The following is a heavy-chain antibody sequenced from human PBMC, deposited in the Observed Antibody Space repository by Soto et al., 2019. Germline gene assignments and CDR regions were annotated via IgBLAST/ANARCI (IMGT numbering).Heavy chain of an antibody. CDR1: GFTFNNYA. D-gene: IGHD6-13*01. V-gene: IGHV3-23*01. CDR2: LSGSGDST. Sequence: ESGGGLVQPGGSLRLSCAASGFTFNNYAMNWVRQAPGKGLEWVSALSGSGDSTYYADSVKGRFTISRDNSKNTLYLQMNSLRGEDTAIYYCAKDLVASAAYWGQGTLVTVSS. J-gene: IGHJ4*02. CDR3: AKDLVASAAY.